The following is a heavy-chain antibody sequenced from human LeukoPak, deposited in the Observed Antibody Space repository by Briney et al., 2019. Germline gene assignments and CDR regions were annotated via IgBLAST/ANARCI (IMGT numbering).Heavy chain of an antibody. V-gene: IGHV1-46*01. D-gene: IGHD5-18*01. CDR2: INPSGGST. Sequence: GASVKVSCKASRYTFTSYYMHWVRQAPGQGLEWVGIINPSGGSTSYAQKFQGRVTMTRYTSTSTVYMELSSLRSADTAVYYCARGGSSYGHFDYWGQGTLVTVSS. J-gene: IGHJ4*02. CDR3: ARGGSSYGHFDY. CDR1: RYTFTSYY.